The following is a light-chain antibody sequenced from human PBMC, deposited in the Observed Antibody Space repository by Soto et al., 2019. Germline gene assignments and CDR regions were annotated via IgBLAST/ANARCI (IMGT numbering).Light chain of an antibody. Sequence: QSALTQPASVSGSPGQSITISCTGTSSDVGRYNYVSWYQQYPGRAPKLIIYEVTNRPSGVSDRFSGSKSGNVASLTTSGLQAADEADYYCGSYTSTYVRIFGNGTKVTVL. J-gene: IGLJ1*01. CDR1: SSDVGRYNY. CDR3: GSYTSTYVRI. CDR2: EVT. V-gene: IGLV2-14*01.